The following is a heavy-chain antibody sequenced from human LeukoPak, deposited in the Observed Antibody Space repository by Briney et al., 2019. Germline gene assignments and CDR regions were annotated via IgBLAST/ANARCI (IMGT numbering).Heavy chain of an antibody. CDR3: ARGNYDFWSGYYAGDY. CDR1: GFTFSSYS. D-gene: IGHD3-3*01. CDR2: ISSSSSYI. Sequence: PGGSLRLSCAASGFTFSSYSMNWVRQAPGKGLEWVSSISSSSSYIYYADSVKGRFTISRDNAKNSLYLQMNSLRAEDTAVYYCARGNYDFWSGYYAGDYWGQGTLVTVSS. V-gene: IGHV3-21*01. J-gene: IGHJ4*02.